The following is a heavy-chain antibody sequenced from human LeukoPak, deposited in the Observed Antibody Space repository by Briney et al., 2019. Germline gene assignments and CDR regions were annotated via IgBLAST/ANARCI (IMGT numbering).Heavy chain of an antibody. CDR2: LYHSGST. CDR1: GGSISSSSYY. D-gene: IGHD2-15*01. J-gene: IGHJ6*03. CDR3: ARGYCSGGSCYSYYYYNYMDV. V-gene: IGHV4-39*07. Sequence: SETLSLTCTVSGGSISSSSYYWGWIRQPPGKGLEWIGSLYHSGSTYYNPSLKSRVTTSVDTSKNRFSLKLTSVTAADTAVYYCARGYCSGGSCYSYYYYNYMDVWGKGTTVTVSS.